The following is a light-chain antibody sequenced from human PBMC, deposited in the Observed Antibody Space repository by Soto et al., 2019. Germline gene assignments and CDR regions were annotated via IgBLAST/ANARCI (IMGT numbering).Light chain of an antibody. CDR3: QQYRSLWT. Sequence: EFVLTQSPGTLSLSPGERATLSCRASQSVTNNYLAWYQQKTGQAPRLLIYGASSRVIGIPDRFSGSGSGTDFTLTISRLEPEDFAMYYCQQYRSLWTFGQGTKVEFK. CDR2: GAS. V-gene: IGKV3-20*01. J-gene: IGKJ1*01. CDR1: QSVTNNY.